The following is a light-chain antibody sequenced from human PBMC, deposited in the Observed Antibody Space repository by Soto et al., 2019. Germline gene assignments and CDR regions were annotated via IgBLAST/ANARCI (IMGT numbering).Light chain of an antibody. Sequence: QSALTQPPSASGSPGQSVTISCTGTSSDVGGYKYVSWYHQKSGKAPKLIIYAVNEWPSGVPDRFSGSKSDNTASLTVSGLQADEEAAYYCRAHAGLNHVLLGRGTTLTVL. CDR2: AVN. CDR3: RAHAGLNHVL. J-gene: IGLJ2*01. V-gene: IGLV2-8*01. CDR1: SSDVGGYKY.